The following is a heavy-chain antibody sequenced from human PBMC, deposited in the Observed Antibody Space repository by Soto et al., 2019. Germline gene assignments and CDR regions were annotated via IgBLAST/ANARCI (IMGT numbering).Heavy chain of an antibody. CDR3: AREWRDYYFDY. V-gene: IGHV4-31*03. Sequence: QVQLQESGPGLVKPSQILSLTCTVSGGSISSGGYYWSWIRQHPGKGLEWFGYIYYSGSTYYNPSLKSRVTISVDTSKNQFSLKLSSVTAADTAVYYCAREWRDYYFDYWGQGTLVTVSS. J-gene: IGHJ4*02. CDR2: IYYSGST. CDR1: GGSISSGGYY.